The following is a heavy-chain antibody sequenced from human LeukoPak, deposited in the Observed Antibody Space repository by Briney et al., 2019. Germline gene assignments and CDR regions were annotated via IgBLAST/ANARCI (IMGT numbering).Heavy chain of an antibody. Sequence: GASVKLSCKASGYTFTGSYMHWVRQAPGQGLEWMGWINTNSGGTNYAQKFQGRVTMTRDTSISTAYMELSRLRSDETAVYCGARSSQTVAGYYFDYWGQGTLVTVSS. V-gene: IGHV1-2*02. D-gene: IGHD6-19*01. CDR3: ARSSQTVAGYYFDY. CDR1: GYTFTGSY. J-gene: IGHJ4*02. CDR2: INTNSGGT.